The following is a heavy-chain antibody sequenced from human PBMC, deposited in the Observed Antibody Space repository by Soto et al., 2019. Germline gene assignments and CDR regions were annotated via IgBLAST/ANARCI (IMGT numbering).Heavy chain of an antibody. CDR1: GFTFSSYG. CDR2: IWYEGSNK. D-gene: IGHD2-21*02. V-gene: IGHV3-33*01. CDR3: ARTRPISGGNSEYYFDY. Sequence: QVQLVESGGGVVQPGRSLRLSCAASGFTFSSYGMHWVRQAPGKGLEWVAVIWYEGSNKYYADSGKGRFTISRDNSKNTLYLQMNSLGAEDTAVYYCARTRPISGGNSEYYFDYWGQGTLVTVSA. J-gene: IGHJ4*02.